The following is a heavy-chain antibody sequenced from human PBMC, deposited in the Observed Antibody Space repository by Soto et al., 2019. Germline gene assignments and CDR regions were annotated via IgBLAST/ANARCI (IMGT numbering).Heavy chain of an antibody. CDR2: ISAYNGNT. D-gene: IGHD4-17*01. CDR1: GYTFTSYG. J-gene: IGHJ4*02. V-gene: IGHV1-18*01. Sequence: ASVKVSCKASGYTFTSYGISWVRQAPGQGLEWMGWISAYNGNTNYAQKLQGRVTMTTDTSTSTAYMELRSLRSDDTAVYYCARDNGYGDYVGYFDYWGQGTLVTIS. CDR3: ARDNGYGDYVGYFDY.